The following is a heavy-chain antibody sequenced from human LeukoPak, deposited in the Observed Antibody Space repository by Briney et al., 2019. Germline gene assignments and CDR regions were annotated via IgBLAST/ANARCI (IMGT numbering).Heavy chain of an antibody. Sequence: ASVKVSCKASGGTFSSYAISWVRQAPGQGLEWMGRIIPILGIANYAQKFQGRVTITADKSTSTAYMELSSLRSEDTAVYYCARVLLGGSGFIPDYWGQGTLVTVSS. CDR3: ARVLLGGSGFIPDY. CDR2: IIPILGIA. V-gene: IGHV1-69*04. J-gene: IGHJ4*02. CDR1: GGTFSSYA. D-gene: IGHD6-19*01.